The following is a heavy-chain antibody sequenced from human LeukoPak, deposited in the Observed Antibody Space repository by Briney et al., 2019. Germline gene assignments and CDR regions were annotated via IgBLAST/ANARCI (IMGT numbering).Heavy chain of an antibody. CDR1: GFTFSRNW. Sequence: GRSLRLSCGVSGFTFSRNWMTWVRQAPGKGLEWVSSLSSSSSYIYYADSVKGRFTIPRDNAKNSLYLQMNSLRAEDTAVYYCARDMRPEGYCSGGSCYSEYYYYGMDVWGQGTTVTVSS. J-gene: IGHJ6*02. D-gene: IGHD2-15*01. CDR3: ARDMRPEGYCSGGSCYSEYYYYGMDV. V-gene: IGHV3-21*01. CDR2: LSSSSSYI.